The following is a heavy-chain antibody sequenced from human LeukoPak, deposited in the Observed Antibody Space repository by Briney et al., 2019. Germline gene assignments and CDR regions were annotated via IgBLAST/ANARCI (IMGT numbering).Heavy chain of an antibody. CDR3: AKDGYADYGSGSYFSH. Sequence: PGGSLRLSCAASGFTFSSYEMNWVRQAPGRGLEWVSSISSSSSYIYYADSVKGRFTISRDNAKNSLYLQMNSLRAEDTALYYCAKDGYADYGSGSYFSHWGQGTLVTVSS. D-gene: IGHD3-10*01. CDR1: GFTFSSYE. CDR2: ISSSSSYI. J-gene: IGHJ4*02. V-gene: IGHV3-21*04.